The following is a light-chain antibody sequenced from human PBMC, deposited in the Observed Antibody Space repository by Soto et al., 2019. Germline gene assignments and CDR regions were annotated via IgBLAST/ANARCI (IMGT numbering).Light chain of an antibody. CDR1: HSLMYSDGISY. CDR3: VQGTHWPPGT. V-gene: IGKV2-30*01. J-gene: IGKJ2*01. Sequence: DVVMTQSPLSLPVTLGQPASISCRSSHSLMYSDGISYLSGFQQRPGPSPRRLIYKASNRDSWVPDRFSGSGSRTDFTLKVSRVEADDVGVYYCVQGTHWPPGTLGQGTKLEIK. CDR2: KAS.